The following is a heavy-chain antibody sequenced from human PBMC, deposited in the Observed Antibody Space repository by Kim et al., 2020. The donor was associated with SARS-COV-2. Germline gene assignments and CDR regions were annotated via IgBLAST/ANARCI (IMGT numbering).Heavy chain of an antibody. CDR1: GFTFSSYA. J-gene: IGHJ4*02. Sequence: GGSLRLSFAASGFTFSSYAMHWVRQAPGKGLEWVAVISYDGSNKYYADSVKGRFTISRDNSKNTLYLQMNSLRAEDTAVYYCAREGEWEQGYWGQGTLVTVSS. CDR3: AREGEWEQGY. V-gene: IGHV3-30-3*01. D-gene: IGHD1-26*01. CDR2: ISYDGSNK.